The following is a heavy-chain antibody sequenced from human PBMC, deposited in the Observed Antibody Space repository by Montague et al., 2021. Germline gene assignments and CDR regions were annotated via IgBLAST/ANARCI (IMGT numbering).Heavy chain of an antibody. CDR2: IWSDGSNK. J-gene: IGHJ5*02. Sequence: SLRLSCAASGFIFSEYSMCWVRQAPGEGLEWVAGIWSDGSNKYYAESVKGRFTISRANSENTGHLQMSSLRAEDTAIYYCAILWFGGNWFDHWGQGTLVTVSS. CDR1: GFIFSEYS. D-gene: IGHD3-10*01. V-gene: IGHV3-30*04. CDR3: AILWFGGNWFDH.